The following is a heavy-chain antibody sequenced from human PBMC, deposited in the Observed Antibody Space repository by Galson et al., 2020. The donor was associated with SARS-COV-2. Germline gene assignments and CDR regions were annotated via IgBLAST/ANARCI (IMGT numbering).Heavy chain of an antibody. CDR1: GGSFRSSWKY. CDR3: ARGSYDPLDGHYREYGMDV. D-gene: IGHD4-17*01. V-gene: IGHV4-39*01. CDR2: IHYSGST. J-gene: IGHJ6*01. Sequence: SETLSLTCTVPGGSFRSSWKYWVWIRQSPGKGLEYIGSIHYSGSTYYNLSLKSRVTTSVDTSKNQVSLKFISVTAADTAVYYCARGSYDPLDGHYREYGMDVWGEGTKVTVYS.